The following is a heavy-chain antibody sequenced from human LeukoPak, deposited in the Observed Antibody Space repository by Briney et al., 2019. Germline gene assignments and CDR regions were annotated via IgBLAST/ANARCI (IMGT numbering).Heavy chain of an antibody. CDR2: GDYSGGT. CDR3: AGERGEEYSSGWYKTNFFYN. V-gene: IGHV4-39*07. J-gene: IGHJ4*02. Sequence: DWVRQAPGKGMEWIATGDYSGGTYYNPSLESRVAISADMSKNQISLQLTSVTGADTAVYYCAGERGEEYSSGWYKTNFFYNWGQGVRVTVSS. D-gene: IGHD6-19*01.